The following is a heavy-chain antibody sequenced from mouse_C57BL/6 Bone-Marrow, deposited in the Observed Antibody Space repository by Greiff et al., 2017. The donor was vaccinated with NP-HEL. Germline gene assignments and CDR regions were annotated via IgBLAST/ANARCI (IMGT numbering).Heavy chain of an antibody. J-gene: IGHJ2*01. CDR2: INPYNGDT. Sequence: EVKLQESGPELVKPGDSVKISCKASGYSFTGYFMNWVMQSHGKSLEWIGRINPYNGDTFYNQKFKGKATLTVDKSSSTAHMELRSLTSDDSAVYYCARTMVTTTGYYFDYWGQGTTLTVSS. V-gene: IGHV1-20*01. D-gene: IGHD2-2*01. CDR3: ARTMVTTTGYYFDY. CDR1: GYSFTGYF.